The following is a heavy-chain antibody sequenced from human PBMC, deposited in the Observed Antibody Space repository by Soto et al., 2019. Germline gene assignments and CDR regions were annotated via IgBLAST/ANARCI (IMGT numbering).Heavy chain of an antibody. CDR2: ISYDGSNK. J-gene: IGHJ6*02. V-gene: IGHV3-30-3*01. D-gene: IGHD2-2*01. CDR1: GFTFSSYA. Sequence: GVSLSLSCAASGFTFSSYAMHWVRQAPGKGLEWVAVISYDGSNKYYADSVKGRFTISRDNSKNTLYLQMNSLRAEDTAVYYCAKGPSTRSAIDYYYYYGMDVWGQGTTVTVSS. CDR3: AKGPSTRSAIDYYYYYGMDV.